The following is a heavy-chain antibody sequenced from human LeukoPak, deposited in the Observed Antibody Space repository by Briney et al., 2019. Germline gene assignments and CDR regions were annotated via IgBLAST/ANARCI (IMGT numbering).Heavy chain of an antibody. CDR1: GFTFSSYE. CDR2: ISSSGSTI. D-gene: IGHD3-10*01. CDR3: VRQYYYGSGSYLWAPDY. V-gene: IGHV3-48*03. J-gene: IGHJ4*02. Sequence: PGGSLRLSCAASGFTFSSYEMNWVRQAPGKGLEWVSYISSSGSTIYYADSVKGRFTISRDNAKNSLYLQMNSLRAEDTAVYYCVRQYYYGSGSYLWAPDYWGQGTLVTVSS.